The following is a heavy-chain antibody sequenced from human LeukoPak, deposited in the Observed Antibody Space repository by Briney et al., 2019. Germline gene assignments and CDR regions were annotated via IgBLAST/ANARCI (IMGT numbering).Heavy chain of an antibody. Sequence: GGSLRLSCAASGLTFSSHWMHWVRQAPGKGLVWVSRITNDGSSTTYADSVKGRFTISRDNAKNTLYLQMNSLRAEDTAVYYCARSVYDSGGYYRVLDYWGQGTLVTVSS. V-gene: IGHV3-74*01. J-gene: IGHJ4*02. CDR1: GLTFSSHW. D-gene: IGHD3-22*01. CDR2: ITNDGSST. CDR3: ARSVYDSGGYYRVLDY.